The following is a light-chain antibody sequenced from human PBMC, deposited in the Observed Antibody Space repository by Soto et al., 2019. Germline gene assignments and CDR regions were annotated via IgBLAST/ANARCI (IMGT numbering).Light chain of an antibody. CDR2: EVS. CDR1: SSDVGGYSY. V-gene: IGLV2-8*01. J-gene: IGLJ1*01. CDR3: SSYAGSTYV. Sequence: QSVLTQPPSASGSPGQSVTISCTGTSSDVGGYSYVSWYQQHPGKAPKLMIYEVSKRPSGVPDRFSGCKSGNTASLTVSGLQAEDEADYYCSSYAGSTYVFGTGTKLTVL.